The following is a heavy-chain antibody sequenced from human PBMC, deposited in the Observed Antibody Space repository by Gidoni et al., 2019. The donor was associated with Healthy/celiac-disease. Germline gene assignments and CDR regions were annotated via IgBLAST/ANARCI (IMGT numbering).Heavy chain of an antibody. V-gene: IGHV1-46*01. CDR1: GYTFTSYY. J-gene: IGHJ5*02. Sequence: QVQLVQSGAEVKKPGASVKVSCQASGYTFTSYYMHWVRQAPGQGLEWMGIINPSGGSTSYAQKFQGRVTMTRDTSTSTVYMELSSLRSEDTAVYYCARGGMTTVTTGMGWFDPWGQGTLVTVSS. CDR2: INPSGGST. CDR3: ARGGMTTVTTGMGWFDP. D-gene: IGHD4-4*01.